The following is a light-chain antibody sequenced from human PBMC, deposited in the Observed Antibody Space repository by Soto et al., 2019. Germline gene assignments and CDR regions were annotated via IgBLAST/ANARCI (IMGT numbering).Light chain of an antibody. Sequence: EIVLTQSPGTLSLSPGERATLSFRASQSVSSNYLAWYQQKPGQAPRLLIYAASTRATGIPDRFSGSGSGTDFTLTISRLGPEDLAVYYCQQYGSSLPWTCGQGTKGDIK. CDR3: QQYGSSLPWT. CDR1: QSVSSNY. J-gene: IGKJ1*01. V-gene: IGKV3-20*01. CDR2: AAS.